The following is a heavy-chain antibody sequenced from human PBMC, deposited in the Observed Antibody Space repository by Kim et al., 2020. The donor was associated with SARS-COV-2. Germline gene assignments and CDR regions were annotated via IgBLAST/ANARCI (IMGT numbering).Heavy chain of an antibody. Sequence: RFTISRDNSKNTLYLQMNSLRAEDTAVYYCAKDHQKYYDILTGYSAFDIWGQGTMVTVSS. V-gene: IGHV3-23*01. D-gene: IGHD3-9*01. CDR3: AKDHQKYYDILTGYSAFDI. J-gene: IGHJ3*02.